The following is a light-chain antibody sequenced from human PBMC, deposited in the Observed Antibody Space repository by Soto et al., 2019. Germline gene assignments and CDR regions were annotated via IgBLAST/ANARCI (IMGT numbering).Light chain of an antibody. Sequence: QSALTQPASVSGSPGQSITISCTGTTSDVGGYNYVSWYQQHPGKAPELMIYGVNNRPSGVSNRFSGSKSGNTASLTISGVQAEDEADYYCTSFTSASTQVFGGVTKLTVL. CDR2: GVN. J-gene: IGLJ2*01. CDR3: TSFTSASTQV. V-gene: IGLV2-14*01. CDR1: TSDVGGYNY.